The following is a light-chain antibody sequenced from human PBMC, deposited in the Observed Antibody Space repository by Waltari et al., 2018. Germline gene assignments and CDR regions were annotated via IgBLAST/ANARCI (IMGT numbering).Light chain of an antibody. CDR1: QSVSSY. CDR2: DAS. V-gene: IGKV3-11*01. J-gene: IGKJ3*01. Sequence: EIVLTQSPATLSLSPGERATLSCRASQSVSSYLAWYQQKPGQAPRLLVYDASNRATGIPARFSGSGSGTYFTLTISSLEPEDLAVYYCQQRSNWPPETFGPGTKVDIK. CDR3: QQRSNWPPET.